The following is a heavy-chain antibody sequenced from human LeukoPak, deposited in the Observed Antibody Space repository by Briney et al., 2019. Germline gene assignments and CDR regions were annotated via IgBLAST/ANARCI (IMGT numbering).Heavy chain of an antibody. CDR3: ARDRYGFWSGYYLYYYYGMDV. CDR2: ISAYNGNT. CDR1: GYTFTSYG. V-gene: IGHV1-18*01. D-gene: IGHD3-3*01. J-gene: IGHJ6*02. Sequence: ASVKVSCKASGYTFTSYGISWVRQAPGQGLEWMGWISAYNGNTNYAQKLQGRVTMTTDTSTSTAYMELRSLRSDDTAVYYCARDRYGFWSGYYLYYYYGMDVWGQGTTVTVSS.